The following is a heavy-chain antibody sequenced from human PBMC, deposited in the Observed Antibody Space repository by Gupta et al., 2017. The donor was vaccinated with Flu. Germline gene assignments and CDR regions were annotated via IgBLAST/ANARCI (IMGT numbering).Heavy chain of an antibody. CDR2: ISPYNGNT. Sequence: QVQLVQSGAEVKKPGAPVKVSCKASGYAFNSHGISWVRRDPGHGLEWLGWISPYNGNTNYAQKLRGRVTMTTDTSTNTAYMVLRSLRFDDSAVYYCAREGATVTRFNYFYENGMDVWVQGTTVTVSS. D-gene: IGHD4-17*01. V-gene: IGHV1-18*01. CDR1: GYAFNSHG. J-gene: IGHJ6*02. CDR3: AREGATVTRFNYFYENGMDV.